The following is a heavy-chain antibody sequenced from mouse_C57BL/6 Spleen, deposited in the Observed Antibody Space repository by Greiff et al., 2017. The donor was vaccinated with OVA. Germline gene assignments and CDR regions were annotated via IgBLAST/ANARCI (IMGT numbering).Heavy chain of an antibody. Sequence: VQLQQSGAELMKPGASVKLSCKATGYTFTGYWIEWVKQRPGHGLEWIGEILPGSGSTNYNEKFKGKATFTADTSSHTAYMQLSSLTTEDSAIYYGARGGETGRRVYYFDYWGQGTTLTVSS. CDR2: ILPGSGST. CDR1: GYTFTGYW. CDR3: ARGGETGRRVYYFDY. V-gene: IGHV1-9*01. J-gene: IGHJ2*01. D-gene: IGHD4-1*01.